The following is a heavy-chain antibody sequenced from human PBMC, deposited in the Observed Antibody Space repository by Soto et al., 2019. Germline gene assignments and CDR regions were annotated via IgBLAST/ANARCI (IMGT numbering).Heavy chain of an antibody. J-gene: IGHJ4*02. CDR1: GGSISSSSYY. V-gene: IGHV4-39*01. CDR2: IYYSGST. CDR3: ARLVGSSGYYDY. Sequence: KPSETLSLTCTVSGGSISSSSYYWGWIRQPPGKGLEWIGSIYYSGSTYYNPSLKSRVTISVDTSKNQFSLKLSSVTAADTAVYYCARLVGSSGYYDYWGQGTLVTVSS. D-gene: IGHD3-22*01.